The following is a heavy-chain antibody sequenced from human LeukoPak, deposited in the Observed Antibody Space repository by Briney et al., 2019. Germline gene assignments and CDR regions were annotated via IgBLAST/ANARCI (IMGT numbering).Heavy chain of an antibody. V-gene: IGHV1-46*01. Sequence: ASVKVSCKASGYTFTSYYMHWVRQAPGQGLEWMGIINPSGDSTSYAQKFQGRVTMTRDTSISTAYMELSRLRSDDTAVYYCARKSYYYGSGSYPDAFDIWGQGTMVTVSS. CDR2: INPSGDST. D-gene: IGHD3-10*01. CDR1: GYTFTSYY. J-gene: IGHJ3*02. CDR3: ARKSYYYGSGSYPDAFDI.